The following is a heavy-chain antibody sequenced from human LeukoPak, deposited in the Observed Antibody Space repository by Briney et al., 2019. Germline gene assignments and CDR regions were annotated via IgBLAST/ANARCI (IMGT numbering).Heavy chain of an antibody. CDR2: IWYDGSNK. D-gene: IGHD3-22*01. V-gene: IGHV3-33*01. CDR3: ARDGDYYDSSGYYRAFDI. J-gene: IGHJ3*02. Sequence: GGSLRLSCAASGFTFSSYGMHWVRQAPGKGLEWVAVIWYDGSNKYYADSVKGRFTISRDNSKNTLYLQMNSLRAEDTAVYYCARDGDYYDSSGYYRAFDIWGQGTTVTVSS. CDR1: GFTFSSYG.